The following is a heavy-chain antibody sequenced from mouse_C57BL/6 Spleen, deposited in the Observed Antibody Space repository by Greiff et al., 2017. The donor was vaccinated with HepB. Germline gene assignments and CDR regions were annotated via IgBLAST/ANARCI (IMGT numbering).Heavy chain of an antibody. CDR3: ARSRLEYYFDY. D-gene: IGHD1-2*01. J-gene: IGHJ2*01. CDR1: GYTFTSYW. Sequence: VQLQHPGAELVKPGASVTLSCKASGYTFTSYWMHWVKQRPGQGLEWIGMIHPNSGSTNYNEKLKSKATLTVDKSSSTAYMQLSSLTSEDSAVYYCARSRLEYYFDYWGQGTTLTVAS. CDR2: IHPNSGST. V-gene: IGHV1-64*01.